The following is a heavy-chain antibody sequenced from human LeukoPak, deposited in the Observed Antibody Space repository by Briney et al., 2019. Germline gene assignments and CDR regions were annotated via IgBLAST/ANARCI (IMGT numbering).Heavy chain of an antibody. V-gene: IGHV3-7*01. CDR3: SVSLNS. D-gene: IGHD1-26*01. Sequence: QTGGSLRLSCAASGFTFSNYWMSWVRQAPGKGLEWVASIKQDGSDKYYVDSVKGRFTISRDNAKNSVFLQMNSLRAEDTAVYYCSVSLNSWGQGTLVTVSS. CDR1: GFTFSNYW. J-gene: IGHJ4*02. CDR2: IKQDGSDK.